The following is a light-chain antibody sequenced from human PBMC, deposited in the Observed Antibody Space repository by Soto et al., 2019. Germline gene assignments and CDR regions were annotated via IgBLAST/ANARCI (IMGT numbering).Light chain of an antibody. CDR2: DAS. V-gene: IGKV1-5*01. CDR1: QSVNNY. J-gene: IGKJ5*01. Sequence: DIQMTQSPSTLSASVGDRVTISCRASQSVNNYLAWYQQKPGKAPKLLIYDASTLERGVPSRFSVTGSGTEFTLTISSLQPDDFANYYCQQYYRSSFTFGQGTRLEIK. CDR3: QQYYRSSFT.